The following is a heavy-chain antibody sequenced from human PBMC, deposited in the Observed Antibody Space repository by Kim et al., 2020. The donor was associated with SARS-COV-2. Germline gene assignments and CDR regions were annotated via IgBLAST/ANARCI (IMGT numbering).Heavy chain of an antibody. CDR1: GGSISRGYY. CDR3: ARESDGLGTSYTHH. D-gene: IGHD3-10*01. CDR2: TYYNGST. J-gene: IGHJ4*02. Sequence: SETLSLTCTVSGGSISRGYYWSWIRPNSGTGLEWIGSTYYNGSTFLNPSLRSRVTISVVTSKSHFSLRLTSVTASDTAVYYCARESDGLGTSYTHHWGQGTLVTVSS. V-gene: IGHV4-31*03.